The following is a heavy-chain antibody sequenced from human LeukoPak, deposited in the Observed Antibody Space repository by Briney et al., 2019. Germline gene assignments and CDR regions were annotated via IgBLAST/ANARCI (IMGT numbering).Heavy chain of an antibody. Sequence: GGSLRLSCAGSGFTFSSYEMNWVRQAPGKGLEWVSYISSSGSTRYYADSVRGRFTISRDNSKNTLYLQMNSLRAEDTAVYYCARERLTYYYVSGNYYLAVWGQGTLVTVAS. J-gene: IGHJ4*02. CDR3: ARERLTYYYVSGNYYLAV. CDR1: GFTFSSYE. CDR2: ISSSGSTR. D-gene: IGHD3-10*01. V-gene: IGHV3-48*03.